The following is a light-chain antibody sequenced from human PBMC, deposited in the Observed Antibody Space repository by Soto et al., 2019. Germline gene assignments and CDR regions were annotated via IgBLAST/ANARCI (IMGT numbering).Light chain of an antibody. V-gene: IGKV4-1*01. CDR1: QIVLYSSNNRNY. J-gene: IGKJ1*01. CDR3: QQYYNTPRK. Sequence: DIVMTQSPDSLAVSLGERATINCKSSQIVLYSSNNRNYLAWYQQKPGQPPKLLIYWAATRESGVPDRFSGSGSATDSTLTISSLQAQDVAVYYRQQYYNTPRKFCQGTKVDI. CDR2: WAA.